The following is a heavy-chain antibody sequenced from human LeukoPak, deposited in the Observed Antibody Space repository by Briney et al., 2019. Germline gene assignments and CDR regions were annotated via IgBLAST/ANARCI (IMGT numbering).Heavy chain of an antibody. J-gene: IGHJ4*02. CDR1: GFTFSSYG. V-gene: IGHV3-33*01. CDR3: ARDSDIAAAGNFDY. CDR2: IWYDGSNK. Sequence: GGSLRLSCAASGFTFSSYGMYWVRQAPGKGLEWVAVIWYDGSNKYYADSVKGRFTISRDNSKDTLYLQMNSLRAEDTAVYYCARDSDIAAAGNFDYWGQGTLVTVSS. D-gene: IGHD6-13*01.